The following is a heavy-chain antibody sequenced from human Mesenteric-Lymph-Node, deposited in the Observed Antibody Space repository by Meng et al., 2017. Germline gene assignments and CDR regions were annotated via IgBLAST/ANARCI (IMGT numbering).Heavy chain of an antibody. J-gene: IGHJ4*02. V-gene: IGHV4-34*01. D-gene: IGHD1-1*01. Sequence: QVQLQQWVAGRFKPSETLSLTCAVYGGSFSGYYWSWIRQPPGKGLEWIGEINHSGSTNYSPSLKSRVTISVDTSKNQFSLKMSSVTAADTAVYYCATEERGYFDYWGQGTLVTVSS. CDR2: INHSGST. CDR3: ATEERGYFDY. CDR1: GGSFSGYY.